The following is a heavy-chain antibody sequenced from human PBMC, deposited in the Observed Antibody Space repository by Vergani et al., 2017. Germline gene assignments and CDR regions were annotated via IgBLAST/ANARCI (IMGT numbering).Heavy chain of an antibody. J-gene: IGHJ4*02. V-gene: IGHV3-15*01. Sequence: EVQLVESGGGLVKPGGSLRLSCAASGFTFSNAWMSWVRQAPGKGLEWVGRIKSKTDGGTTDYAAPVKGRFTISRDDSKNTLYLQMNSLKTEDTAVYYCATVIVGATGEDYWGQGTLVTVSS. D-gene: IGHD1-26*01. CDR1: GFTFSNAW. CDR3: ATVIVGATGEDY. CDR2: IKSKTDGGTT.